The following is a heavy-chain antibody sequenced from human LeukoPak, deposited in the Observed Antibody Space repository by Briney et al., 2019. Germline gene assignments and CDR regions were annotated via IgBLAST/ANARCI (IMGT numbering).Heavy chain of an antibody. J-gene: IGHJ4*02. CDR3: ARARAARPIDY. D-gene: IGHD6-6*01. Sequence: SETLSLTCAVYGGSFSGYYWSWIRHPPGKGLEWIGEINHSGSTNYNPSLKSRVTISVDTSKNQFSLKLSSVTAADTAVYYCARARAARPIDYWGQGTLVTVSS. CDR2: INHSGST. V-gene: IGHV4-34*01. CDR1: GGSFSGYY.